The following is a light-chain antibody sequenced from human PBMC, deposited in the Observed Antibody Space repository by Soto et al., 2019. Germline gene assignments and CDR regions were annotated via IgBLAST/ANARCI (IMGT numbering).Light chain of an antibody. J-gene: IGLJ1*01. Sequence: QSVLTQPASVSGSPGQSITISCTGTSSDVGSYNLVSWYQQHPGKASKLMISEVTKRPSGVSNRFSGSKSGNTASLTISGLQAEDEADYYCCSYAGSSTYVFGTGTKVTVL. CDR3: CSYAGSSTYV. V-gene: IGLV2-23*02. CDR2: EVT. CDR1: SSDVGSYNL.